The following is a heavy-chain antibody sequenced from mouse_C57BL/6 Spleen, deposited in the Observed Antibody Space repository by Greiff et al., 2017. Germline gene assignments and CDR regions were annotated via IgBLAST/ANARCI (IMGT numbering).Heavy chain of an antibody. Sequence: VQLQQSGAELARPGASVRLSCKASGYTFTSSGISWVKQRTGQGLGWIGEIYPRSGNPYYNEKFKGKATLTADKSSSPAYMELRSLTSEDSAVYLCARGGNWCAYWGQGTLVTVSA. CDR1: GYTFTSSG. CDR2: IYPRSGNP. CDR3: ARGGNWCAY. V-gene: IGHV1-81*01. D-gene: IGHD2-1*01. J-gene: IGHJ3*01.